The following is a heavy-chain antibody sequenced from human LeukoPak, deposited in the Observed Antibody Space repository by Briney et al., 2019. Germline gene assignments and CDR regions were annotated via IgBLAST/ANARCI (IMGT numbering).Heavy chain of an antibody. CDR1: GFTFSSYA. Sequence: GRSLRLSCAASGFTFSSYAMRWVRQAPGKGLEWVAFISYDGSNKYYADSVKGRFTISRDNSKNTLYLQMNSLRAEDTAVYYCARFPCSGGSCYGEGFDYWGQGTLVTVSS. CDR3: ARFPCSGGSCYGEGFDY. J-gene: IGHJ4*02. V-gene: IGHV3-30-3*01. CDR2: ISYDGSNK. D-gene: IGHD2-15*01.